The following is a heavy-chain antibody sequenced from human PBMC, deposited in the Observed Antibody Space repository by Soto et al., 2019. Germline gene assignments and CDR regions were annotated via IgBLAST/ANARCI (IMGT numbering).Heavy chain of an antibody. CDR2: IHYTGST. D-gene: IGHD1-1*01. CDR3: ARGLTISSSVGPLDP. CDR1: GGSMSRYY. V-gene: IGHV4-59*01. Sequence: ETLSLTCTVSGGSMSRYYWTWIRQPPGKGLEWIGNIHYTGSTNYNPSLKSRVTILLGTSTSQFSLKVSSVTAADTAVSYCARGLTISSSVGPLDPWGHGTLVTISS. J-gene: IGHJ5*02.